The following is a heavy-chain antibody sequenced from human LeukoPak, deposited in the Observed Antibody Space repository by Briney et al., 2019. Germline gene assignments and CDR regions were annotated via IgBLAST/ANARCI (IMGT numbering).Heavy chain of an antibody. D-gene: IGHD3-3*01. CDR1: GYTFTDYY. V-gene: IGHV1-2*02. CDR2: INPNSGGT. Sequence: ASVKVSCKASGYTFTDYYMHWVRQAPGQGLEWMGWINPNSGGTNYAQNFQGRVTMTRDTSISTAYMELSRLRSDDTAVYYCASGSYDFWSGYDWGQGTLLTVSS. CDR3: ASGSYDFWSGYD. J-gene: IGHJ4*02.